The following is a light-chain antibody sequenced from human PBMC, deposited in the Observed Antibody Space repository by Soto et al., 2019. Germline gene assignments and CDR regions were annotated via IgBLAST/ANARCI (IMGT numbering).Light chain of an antibody. CDR3: QQYGRLPPYT. CDR2: GTS. V-gene: IGKV3-20*01. CDR1: QSVSRSY. Sequence: EVVLTQSPGTLSLSPGESATLSCRASQSVSRSYLSWYQQKPGQAPRLLIHGTSDRATGIPDRFSGSGSGTDFTLTITSLEPEDFAVYYCQQYGRLPPYTFGQGTKLEIK. J-gene: IGKJ2*01.